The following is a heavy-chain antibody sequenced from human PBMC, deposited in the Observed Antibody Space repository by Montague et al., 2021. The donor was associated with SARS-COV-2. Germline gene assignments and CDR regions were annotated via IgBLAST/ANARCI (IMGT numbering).Heavy chain of an antibody. J-gene: IGHJ4*02. V-gene: IGHV4-59*08. CDR1: GGSINAYY. D-gene: IGHD2-2*01. Sequence: SETLSLTCTVAGGSINAYYWTWIRQPPGKGLDLIGFLYYIGVTNYNPSLKSRVTMSLDTPKNQFSLRLSSVTAADSAGDYCARGGTRDIVLVPSALDYWGRGTPVTVSS. CDR3: ARGGTRDIVLVPSALDY. CDR2: LYYIGVT.